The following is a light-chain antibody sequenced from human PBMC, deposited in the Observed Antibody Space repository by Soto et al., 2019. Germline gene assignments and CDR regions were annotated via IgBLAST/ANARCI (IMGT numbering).Light chain of an antibody. CDR3: AAWDDSLNGRV. V-gene: IGLV1-44*01. CDR1: HSNIGRNS. CDR2: SSN. J-gene: IGLJ3*02. Sequence: QSVLTQPPSASGTPGQRVTIPCSGTHSNIGRNSVNWYLQLPGTAPRLLIFSSNQRPLGVPDRFSGSRSGTSASLAITGLRSEDDAYYYCAAWDDSLNGRVFSGGTKLTVL.